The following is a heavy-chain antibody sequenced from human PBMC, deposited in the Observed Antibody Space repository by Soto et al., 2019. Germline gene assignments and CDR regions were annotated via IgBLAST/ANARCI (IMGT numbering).Heavy chain of an antibody. J-gene: IGHJ4*02. V-gene: IGHV2-5*01. CDR1: GFSLTTSGVG. CDR2: IYWNDDK. CDR3: PHSASRLPDGTFDY. Sequence: GSGPTLVNPTQTLTLTCTFSGFSLTTSGVGVGWIRQPPGKALEWLALIYWNDDKRYSPSLKNRLTNTKDTSKNQVVLTMANMDPVDTATYSCPHSASRLPDGTFDYWGQGSLVTVSS. D-gene: IGHD1-26*01.